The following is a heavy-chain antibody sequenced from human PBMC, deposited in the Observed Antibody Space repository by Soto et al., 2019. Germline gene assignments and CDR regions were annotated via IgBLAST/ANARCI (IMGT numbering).Heavy chain of an antibody. CDR2: VYYSGST. CDR1: GASIRSSY. V-gene: IGHV4-59*01. D-gene: IGHD3-22*01. Sequence: SETLSLTCTVSGASIRSSYWSWIRQSPGKGLEWIGYVYYSGSTNYNPSLKSRVTISVDTSKNQFSLKLSSVTAADTAVYYCARGYYDSSGQSNTFDIWGQGTMVT. CDR3: ARGYYDSSGQSNTFDI. J-gene: IGHJ3*02.